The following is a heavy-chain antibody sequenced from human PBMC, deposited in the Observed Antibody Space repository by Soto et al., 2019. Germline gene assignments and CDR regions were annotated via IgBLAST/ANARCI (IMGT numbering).Heavy chain of an antibody. CDR2: ISGSGGST. Sequence: EVQLLESGGGLVQRGGSLRLSCAASGFTFSSYAMSWVRQAPGKGLEWVSVISGSGGSTYDADSVKGRFIISRDNSKNTLYLQMNSLRAEDTAVYYCAKEVDGDYVAPFDFWGQGTLVIVSS. V-gene: IGHV3-23*01. CDR1: GFTFSSYA. D-gene: IGHD4-17*01. CDR3: AKEVDGDYVAPFDF. J-gene: IGHJ4*02.